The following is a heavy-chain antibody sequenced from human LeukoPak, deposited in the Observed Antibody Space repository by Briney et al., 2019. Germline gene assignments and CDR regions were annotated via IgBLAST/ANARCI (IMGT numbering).Heavy chain of an antibody. Sequence: GGSLRLSCAASGFTFSSYWMHWVRQAPGKGLVWVSRINSDGSSTSYADSVKGRFTISRDKAKNTLYLQMNSLRAEDTAVYYCARDRVEGEWELPGNYWGQGTLVTVSS. J-gene: IGHJ4*02. CDR1: GFTFSSYW. CDR3: ARDRVEGEWELPGNY. D-gene: IGHD1-26*01. V-gene: IGHV3-74*01. CDR2: INSDGSST.